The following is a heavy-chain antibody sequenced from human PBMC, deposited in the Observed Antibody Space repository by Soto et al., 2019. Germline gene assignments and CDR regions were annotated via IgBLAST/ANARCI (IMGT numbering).Heavy chain of an antibody. CDR2: ISGSGGST. Sequence: GGSLRLSCAASGFTFSSYAMSWVRQAPGKGLEWVSAISGSGGSTYYADSVKGRFTISRDNSKNTLYLQMNSLRAEDTAVYYCAKVFLSYYYDSSGYYGELHYWGQGTLVTVSS. CDR3: AKVFLSYYYDSSGYYGELHY. J-gene: IGHJ4*02. D-gene: IGHD3-22*01. CDR1: GFTFSSYA. V-gene: IGHV3-23*01.